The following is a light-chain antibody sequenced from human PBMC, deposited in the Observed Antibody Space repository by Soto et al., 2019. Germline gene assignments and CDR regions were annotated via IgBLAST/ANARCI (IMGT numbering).Light chain of an antibody. Sequence: QLVLTQPPSASGTPGQRVTISCSGSSSNIGSNTVSWYQQLPGTAPKLLIYSNNQRPSWVPDRFSGSKSGTSASLAISGLQSEDEADYYCAAWDDSLNGQGVFGGGTKVTVL. CDR1: SSNIGSNT. J-gene: IGLJ3*02. V-gene: IGLV1-44*01. CDR3: AAWDDSLNGQGV. CDR2: SNN.